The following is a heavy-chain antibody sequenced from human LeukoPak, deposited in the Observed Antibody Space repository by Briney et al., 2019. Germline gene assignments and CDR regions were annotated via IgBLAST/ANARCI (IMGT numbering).Heavy chain of an antibody. CDR3: ASRYSSSWYAGDY. Sequence: PSETLSLTCTVSGGSISSSSYYWGWIRQPPGKGLEWIGSIYYSGSTYYNPSLKSRVTISVDTTKSQFSLKLSSVTAADTAVYYCASRYSSSWYAGDYWGQGTLVTVSS. CDR2: IYYSGST. J-gene: IGHJ4*02. D-gene: IGHD6-13*01. V-gene: IGHV4-39*01. CDR1: GGSISSSSYY.